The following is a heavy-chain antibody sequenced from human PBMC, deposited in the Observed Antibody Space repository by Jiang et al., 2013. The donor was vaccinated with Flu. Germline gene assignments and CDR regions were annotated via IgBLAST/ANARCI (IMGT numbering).Heavy chain of an antibody. CDR1: GFTFSRYG. V-gene: IGHV3-30*02. J-gene: IGHJ6*02. Sequence: VQLLESGGGVVQPGGSLRLSCAASGFTFSRYGMHWVRQAPGKGLEWVAFIRYDGSNKYYADSVKGRFTISRDNSKNTLYLQMNSLRAEDTAVYYCAKDQANKDTVVAVAATLDYGMNVWGQGTTVAVSS. CDR3: AKDQANKDTVVAVAATLDYGMNV. CDR2: IRYDGSNK. D-gene: IGHD2-15*01.